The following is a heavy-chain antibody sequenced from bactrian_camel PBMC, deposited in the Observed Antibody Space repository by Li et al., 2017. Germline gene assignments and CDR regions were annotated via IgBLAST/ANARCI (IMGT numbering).Heavy chain of an antibody. Sequence: HVQLVESGGGSVETGGSLRLSCASSRYSYRSNCLAWFRQRPEKAREGVAILRTGDGATFYSHSVEGRFTISRDNAKNALYLQMNNLKPEDTAMYYCAAEDFYNSIQFCTGGFPNYWGQGTQVTVS. CDR1: RYSYRSNC. J-gene: IGHJ4*01. V-gene: IGHV3S1*01. CDR3: AAEDFYNSIQFCTGGFPNY. D-gene: IGHD3*01. CDR2: LRTGDGAT.